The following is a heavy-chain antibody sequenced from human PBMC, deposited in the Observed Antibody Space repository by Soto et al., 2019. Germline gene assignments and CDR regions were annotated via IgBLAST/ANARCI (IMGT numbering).Heavy chain of an antibody. CDR3: ESRATGTSVEY. CDR1: VCSFTSNNW. V-gene: IGHV4-4*02. D-gene: IGHD1-7*01. Sequence: PSETRSLTCSFSVCSFTSNNWGSCGRQPPGQGLEWIGEIYRNGSTNYNPSLKSRVTISLDKSEKQISLKVTSLTAADTAVYYCESRATGTSVEYWGQRHLVTVSS. CDR2: IYRNGST. J-gene: IGHJ4*02.